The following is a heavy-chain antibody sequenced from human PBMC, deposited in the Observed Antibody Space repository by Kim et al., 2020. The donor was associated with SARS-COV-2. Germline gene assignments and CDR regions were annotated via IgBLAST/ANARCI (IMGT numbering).Heavy chain of an antibody. CDR2: IKQAGSEK. CDR3: ASEYYYDSSGYRHDYFDY. D-gene: IGHD3-22*01. J-gene: IGHJ4*02. V-gene: IGHV3-7*03. CDR1: GFTFSSYW. Sequence: GGSLRLSCAASGFTFSSYWMSWVRQAPGKGLEWVANIKQAGSEKYYVDSVKGRFTISRDNAKNSLYLQMNSLRAEDTAVYYCASEYYYDSSGYRHDYFDYWGQGTLVTVSS.